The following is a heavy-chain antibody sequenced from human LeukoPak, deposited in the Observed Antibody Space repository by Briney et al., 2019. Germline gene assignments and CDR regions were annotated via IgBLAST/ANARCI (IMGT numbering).Heavy chain of an antibody. D-gene: IGHD3-16*01. CDR2: IYYSGST. J-gene: IGHJ4*02. CDR3: ARDPSVMITFGGAPI. CDR1: GGSISSGGYF. Sequence: SETLSLTCTVSGGSISSGGYFWRWIRQHPGKGLEWIGYIYYSGSTYYNPSLKSRVSISVDTSKNQFSLKLSSVTAADTAVYYCARDPSVMITFGGAPIWGQGTLVTVSS. V-gene: IGHV4-31*03.